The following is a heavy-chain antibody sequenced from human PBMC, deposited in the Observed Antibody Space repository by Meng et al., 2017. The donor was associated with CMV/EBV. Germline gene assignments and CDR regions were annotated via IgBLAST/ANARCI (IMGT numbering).Heavy chain of an antibody. V-gene: IGHV4-39*01. CDR1: GGSISSSSYY. CDR2: IYYSGST. J-gene: IGHJ3*02. CDR3: ARPRLLTRFGELDAFDI. D-gene: IGHD3-10*01. Sequence: SATLSLTCTVSGGSISSSSYYWGWIRQPPGKGLEWIGSIYYSGSTYYNPSLKSRVTISVDTSKNQFSLKLSSVTAADTAVYYCARPRLLTRFGELDAFDIWGQGTMVTVSS.